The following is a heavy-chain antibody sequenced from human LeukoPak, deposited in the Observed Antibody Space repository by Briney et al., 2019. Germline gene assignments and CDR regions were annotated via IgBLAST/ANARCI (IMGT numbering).Heavy chain of an antibody. CDR3: ARSQDTAMSTADY. V-gene: IGHV1-2*02. CDR1: GYTFTGYY. CDR2: INPNSGGT. J-gene: IGHJ4*02. Sequence: ASVKVSCKASGYTFTGYYMHWVRQAPGQGLEWMGWINPNSGGTNYAQKFQGRVTMTRDTSISTAYMELSRLRSDDTAVYYCARSQDTAMSTADYWGQGTLVTVSS. D-gene: IGHD5-18*01.